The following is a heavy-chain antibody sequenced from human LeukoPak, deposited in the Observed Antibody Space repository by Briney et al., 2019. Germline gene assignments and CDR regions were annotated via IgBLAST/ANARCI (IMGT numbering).Heavy chain of an antibody. CDR1: GYTFTGYY. V-gene: IGHV1-2*06. Sequence: ASVKVSCKASGYTFTGYYMHWVRQAPGQGLEWMGRINPNSGGTNYAQKFQGRVTMTRDTSISTAYMELSSLRSEDTAVYYCARVVVVAANYYFDYWGQGTLVTVSS. CDR3: ARVVVVAANYYFDY. CDR2: INPNSGGT. D-gene: IGHD2-15*01. J-gene: IGHJ4*02.